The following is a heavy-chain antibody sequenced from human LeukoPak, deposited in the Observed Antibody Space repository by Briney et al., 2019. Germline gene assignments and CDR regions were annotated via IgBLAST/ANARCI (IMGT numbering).Heavy chain of an antibody. V-gene: IGHV1-69*04. CDR1: GGTFSSYA. J-gene: IGHJ4*02. Sequence: GASVKVSCKASGGTFSSYAISWVRQATGQGLEWMGRIIPILGIANYAQKFQGRVTITADKSTSTAYMELSSLRSEDTAVYYCARDIRYCSSTSCPRFDYWGQGTLVTVSS. D-gene: IGHD2-2*01. CDR3: ARDIRYCSSTSCPRFDY. CDR2: IIPILGIA.